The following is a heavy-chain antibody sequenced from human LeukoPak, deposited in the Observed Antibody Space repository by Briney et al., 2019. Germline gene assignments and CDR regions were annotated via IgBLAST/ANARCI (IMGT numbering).Heavy chain of an antibody. V-gene: IGHV1-46*01. CDR1: GYTFTSYY. Sequence: GASMKVSCKASGYTFTSYYMHWVRQAPGQGLEWMGIINPSGDSTSYAQKFQGRVTMTRDTSISTAYMELSRLRSDDTAVYYCASVAVAGHPPWPGIDYWGQGTLVTVSS. CDR3: ASVAVAGHPPWPGIDY. CDR2: INPSGDST. J-gene: IGHJ4*02. D-gene: IGHD6-19*01.